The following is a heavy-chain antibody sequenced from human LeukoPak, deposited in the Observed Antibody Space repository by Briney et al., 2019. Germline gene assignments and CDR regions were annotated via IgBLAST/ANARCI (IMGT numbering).Heavy chain of an antibody. D-gene: IGHD3-10*01. CDR3: AKDRDLNFDY. Sequence: GGSLRLSCAASGFTFSTYGLHWVRQAPGKGLEWVALIWYDGSNKYYADSVKGRFTISRDNSKNTLSLQMNSLRAEDTAVYYCAKDRDLNFDYWGQGTLVTVSS. CDR2: IWYDGSNK. J-gene: IGHJ4*02. V-gene: IGHV3-30*02. CDR1: GFTFSTYG.